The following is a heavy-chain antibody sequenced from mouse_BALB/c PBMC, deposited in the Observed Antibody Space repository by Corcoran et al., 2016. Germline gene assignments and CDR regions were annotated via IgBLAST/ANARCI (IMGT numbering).Heavy chain of an antibody. CDR3: ARGDYGSSFHWYFDV. J-gene: IGHJ1*01. D-gene: IGHD1-1*01. CDR1: GYTFTDYN. Sequence: EVLLQQSGPELVKPGASVKIPCKASGYTFTDYNMDWVKQSHGKSLEWIGDINPNNGGTIYNHKFKGKATLTVDKSSSTAYMELRSLTSEDTAVYYCARGDYGSSFHWYFDVGGAGTTVTVSS. CDR2: INPNNGGT. V-gene: IGHV1-18*01.